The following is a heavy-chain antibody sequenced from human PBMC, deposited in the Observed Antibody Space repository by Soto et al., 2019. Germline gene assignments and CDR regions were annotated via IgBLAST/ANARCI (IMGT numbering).Heavy chain of an antibody. CDR2: IYPGDSDT. Sequence: GESLKSSCEGSGYSFTSHWIGWVRQMPGKGLECMGIIYPGDSDTRYSPSFQGQVTISADKSISTAYLQWSSLKASDTAMYYCARTAAAGKYYNGMDVWGQGTTVTVSS. CDR3: ARTAAAGKYYNGMDV. V-gene: IGHV5-51*01. J-gene: IGHJ6*02. CDR1: GYSFTSHW. D-gene: IGHD6-13*01.